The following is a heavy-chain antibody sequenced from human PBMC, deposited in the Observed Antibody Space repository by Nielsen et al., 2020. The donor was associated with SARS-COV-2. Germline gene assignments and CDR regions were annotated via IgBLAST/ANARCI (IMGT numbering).Heavy chain of an antibody. CDR3: AKAGSHSYFDH. Sequence: GESLKMSCAVSGFIFSSYAMNWVRQAPGKGLEWVSAISSSGGNTYYADSVKGRFTISRDNFKNALYLQMNSLRAEDTAVYYCAKAGSHSYFDHWGQGTLVTVSS. J-gene: IGHJ4*02. CDR2: ISSSGGNT. CDR1: GFIFSSYA. D-gene: IGHD1-26*01. V-gene: IGHV3-23*01.